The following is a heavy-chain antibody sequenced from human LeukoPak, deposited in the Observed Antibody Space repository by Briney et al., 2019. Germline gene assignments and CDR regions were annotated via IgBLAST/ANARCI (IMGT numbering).Heavy chain of an antibody. CDR1: GYTFTSYG. CDR2: ISAYNGNT. Sequence: ASVKVSCKASGYTFTSYGISWVRQAPGQGLEWMGWISAYNGNTNYAQKLQGRVTMTTDTSTSTAYMELRSLRSDDTAVYYCARVGAEEWELLAFDYWGQGTLVTVSS. J-gene: IGHJ4*02. D-gene: IGHD1-26*01. CDR3: ARVGAEEWELLAFDY. V-gene: IGHV1-18*01.